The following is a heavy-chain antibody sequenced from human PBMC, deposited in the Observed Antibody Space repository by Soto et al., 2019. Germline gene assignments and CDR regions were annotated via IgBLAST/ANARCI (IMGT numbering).Heavy chain of an antibody. CDR3: ARVRGSYRPGNNYFDY. V-gene: IGHV4-34*01. D-gene: IGHD1-26*01. CDR2: INHSGST. CDR1: GGSFSGYY. J-gene: IGHJ4*02. Sequence: PSETLSLTCAVYGGSFSGYYWSWIRQPPGKGLEWIGEINHSGSTNYNPSLKSRVTISVDTSKNQFSLKLSSVTAADTAVYYCARVRGSYRPGNNYFDYWGQGTLVTVSS.